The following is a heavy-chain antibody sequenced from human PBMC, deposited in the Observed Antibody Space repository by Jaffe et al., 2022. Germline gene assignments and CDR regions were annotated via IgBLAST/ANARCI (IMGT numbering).Heavy chain of an antibody. CDR2: IRYDGSNK. Sequence: QVQLVESGGGVVQPGGSLRLSCAASGFTFSSYGMHWVRQAPGKGLEWVAFIRYDGSNKYYADSVKGRFTISRDNSKNTLYLQMNSLRAEDTAVYYCAKVRGIRGYSGYDFGYFDYWGQGTLVTVSS. D-gene: IGHD5-12*01. CDR1: GFTFSSYG. CDR3: AKVRGIRGYSGYDFGYFDY. V-gene: IGHV3-30*02. J-gene: IGHJ4*02.